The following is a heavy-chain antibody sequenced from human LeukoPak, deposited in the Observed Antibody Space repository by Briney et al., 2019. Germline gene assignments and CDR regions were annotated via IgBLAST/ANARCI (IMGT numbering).Heavy chain of an antibody. D-gene: IGHD3-10*01. CDR3: ARALRDRGVIRYYYYYMDV. V-gene: IGHV4-59*01. CDR2: IYYSGST. Sequence: PSETLSLTCTVSGDSISSYYWSWIRQPPGKGLEWIGYIYYSGSTNYNPSLKSRVTISVDTSKNQFSLKLSSVTAADTAVYYCARALRDRGVIRYYYYYMDVWGKGTTVTISS. CDR1: GDSISSYY. J-gene: IGHJ6*03.